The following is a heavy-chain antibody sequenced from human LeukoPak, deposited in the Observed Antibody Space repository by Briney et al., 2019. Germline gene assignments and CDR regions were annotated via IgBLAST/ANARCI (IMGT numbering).Heavy chain of an antibody. CDR3: ARAGPRRDGYNFDC. CDR2: VYDGGST. CDR1: GGSISSYS. J-gene: IGHJ4*02. V-gene: IGHV4-59*01. D-gene: IGHD5-24*01. Sequence: SETLSLTCTVSGGSISSYSWSWIRQPPGKGLEWIGLVYDGGSTYYNRSLKSRVTISLDTSKNQVSLNLNSVTSPDTAVYYCARAGPRRDGYNFDCWGQGTLVTVSS.